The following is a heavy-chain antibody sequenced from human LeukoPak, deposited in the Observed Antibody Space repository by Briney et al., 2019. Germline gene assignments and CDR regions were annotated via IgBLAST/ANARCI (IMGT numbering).Heavy chain of an antibody. CDR2: ISWNSGSL. Sequence: GGSLRLSCVASGFTFEDYAMHWVRQAPGKGLEWVSGISWNSGSLGYADSVKGRFTISRDNAKNMLYLQMNSLRAEDTAVYYCARGGLFKYFFDYWGQGTPVTVSS. V-gene: IGHV3-9*01. D-gene: IGHD2-15*01. CDR1: GFTFEDYA. CDR3: ARGGLFKYFFDY. J-gene: IGHJ4*02.